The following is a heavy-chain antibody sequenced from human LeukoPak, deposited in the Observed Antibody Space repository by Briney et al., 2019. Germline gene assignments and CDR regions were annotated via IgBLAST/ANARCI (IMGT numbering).Heavy chain of an antibody. Sequence: GGSLRLSRAASRFTFSSYEMNWVRQAPGKGPEWVSYISSSGSTMYYADSVKGRFTISRDNAENSLYLQMNNLRAEDTAVYYCARQQFDAFDLWGQGTRVTVSS. CDR1: RFTFSSYE. D-gene: IGHD5-24*01. CDR3: ARQQFDAFDL. CDR2: ISSSGSTM. V-gene: IGHV3-48*03. J-gene: IGHJ3*01.